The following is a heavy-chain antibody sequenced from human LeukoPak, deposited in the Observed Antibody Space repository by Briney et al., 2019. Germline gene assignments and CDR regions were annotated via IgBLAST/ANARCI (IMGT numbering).Heavy chain of an antibody. CDR3: ARAGFLIEAFDI. CDR1: GGSISSGGYS. J-gene: IGHJ3*02. CDR2: IYHSGST. Sequence: PSETLSLTCAVSGGSISSGGYSWSWIRQPPGKGLEWIGYIYHSGSTYYNPSLKSRVTISVDRSKNQFSLKLSSVTAADTAVYYCARAGFLIEAFDIWGQGTKVTVS. D-gene: IGHD2/OR15-2a*01. V-gene: IGHV4-30-2*01.